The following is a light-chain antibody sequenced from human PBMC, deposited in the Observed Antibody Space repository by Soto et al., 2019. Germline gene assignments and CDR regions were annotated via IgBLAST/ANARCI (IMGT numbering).Light chain of an antibody. CDR1: SGYSNYN. J-gene: IGLJ1*01. CDR3: GADHGTGSTFVYV. V-gene: IGLV9-49*01. CDR2: VGTGGIVG. Sequence: QAVLTQPPSASASLGASVTLTCTLSSGYSNYNVDWYQQRPGKGPRFVMRVGTGGIVGSKGDGIPDRFSVLGSGLNRYLTIKNIQEEDESDFHCGADHGTGSTFVYVFGTGTKLTVL.